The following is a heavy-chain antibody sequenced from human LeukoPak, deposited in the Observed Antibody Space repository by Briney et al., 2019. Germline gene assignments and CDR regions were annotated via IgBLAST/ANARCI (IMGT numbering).Heavy chain of an antibody. V-gene: IGHV1-2*02. CDR1: GYTFTGYY. CDR2: INPNSGGT. Sequence: ASVKVSCKASGYTFTGYYMHWVRQAPGQGLEWMGWINPNSGGTNYAQKFQGRVTMTRDTSINTAYMELSRLRSDDTAVYYCARDSDMSSYGLVSWFDPWGQGTLVTVSS. CDR3: ARDSDMSSYGLVSWFDP. J-gene: IGHJ5*02. D-gene: IGHD5-18*01.